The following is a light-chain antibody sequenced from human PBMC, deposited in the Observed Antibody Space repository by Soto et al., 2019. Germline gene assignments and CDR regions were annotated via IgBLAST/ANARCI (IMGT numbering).Light chain of an antibody. Sequence: QSVLTQPPSASGTPGQRVTVSCSGSSSNIGSHTVNWYQQLPGTAPKLLIYLNNQRPSGVPDRFSGSKSGTSASLAISGLQSEDEADYYCAAWDDSLNGYVFGTGTKLTV. CDR3: AAWDDSLNGYV. CDR1: SSNIGSHT. V-gene: IGLV1-44*01. CDR2: LNN. J-gene: IGLJ1*01.